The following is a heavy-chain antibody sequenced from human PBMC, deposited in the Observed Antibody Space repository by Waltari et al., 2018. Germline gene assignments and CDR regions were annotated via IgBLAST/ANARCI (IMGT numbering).Heavy chain of an antibody. J-gene: IGHJ3*02. Sequence: QVQLQQWGAGLLKPSETLSLTCAVSGGSFSGYNWSWIRQPPGKGLEWIGEINHSGSTNYNSSLNSRVTISVDTSKNQFSLKLRSVTAADTAVYYCARPYCSSASCYGAFDIWGQGTMVTVSS. D-gene: IGHD2-2*01. V-gene: IGHV4-34*01. CDR2: INHSGST. CDR3: ARPYCSSASCYGAFDI. CDR1: GGSFSGYN.